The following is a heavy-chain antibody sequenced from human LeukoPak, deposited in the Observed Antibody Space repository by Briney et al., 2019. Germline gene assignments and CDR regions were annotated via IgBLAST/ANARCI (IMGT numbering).Heavy chain of an antibody. CDR2: IYYSGST. CDR1: GGSISSSSYY. CDR3: ARRRGEYYFDY. D-gene: IGHD3-10*01. J-gene: IGHJ4*02. Sequence: SETLSLTCTVSGGSISSSSYYWGWIRQPPGKGLEWNGSIYYSGSTYYNPSLKSRVTISVDTSKNQFSLKLSSVTAADTAVYYCARRRGEYYFDYWGQGTLVTVSS. V-gene: IGHV4-39*01.